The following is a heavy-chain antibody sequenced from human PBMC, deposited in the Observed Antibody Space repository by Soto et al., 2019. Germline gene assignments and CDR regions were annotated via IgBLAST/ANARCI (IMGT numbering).Heavy chain of an antibody. CDR2: IMPIFGSP. D-gene: IGHD6-19*01. J-gene: IGHJ6*02. V-gene: IGHV1-69*12. Sequence: QVQLVQSGAEVKKPGSSMNVSCKASGGTFNDFAFSWVRQAPGQGPEWMGGIMPIFGSPDYAQKFRGRVTITADESTSTVFVELRSLTSEATAVYYCATWLRMAGIGNYYYGMDVWGQGTTVTVSS. CDR3: ATWLRMAGIGNYYYGMDV. CDR1: GGTFNDFA.